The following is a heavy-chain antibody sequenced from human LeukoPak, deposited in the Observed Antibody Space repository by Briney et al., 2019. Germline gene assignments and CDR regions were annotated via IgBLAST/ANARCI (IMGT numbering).Heavy chain of an antibody. J-gene: IGHJ4*02. Sequence: ASVKVSCKASGYTFTSYDINWVRQATGQGLEWMGWMNPNSGNTGYAQKFQGRVTMTRNTSISTAYMELSSLRSEDTAVYYCARRLRLGEFFDYWGQGTLVTVSS. CDR3: ARRLRLGEFFDY. CDR1: GYTFTSYD. CDR2: MNPNSGNT. D-gene: IGHD3-16*01. V-gene: IGHV1-8*01.